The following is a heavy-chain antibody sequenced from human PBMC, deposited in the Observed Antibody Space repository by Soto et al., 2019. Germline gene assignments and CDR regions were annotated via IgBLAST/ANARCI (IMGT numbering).Heavy chain of an antibody. J-gene: IGHJ6*02. V-gene: IGHV3-30*04. CDR3: ARAYYDSSGYYYYYYGMDV. CDR1: GFTFSSYA. CDR2: ISYDGSNK. D-gene: IGHD3-22*01. Sequence: GGSLRLSCAASGFTFSSYAMHWVRQAPGKGLEWVAVISYDGSNKYYADSVKGRFTISRDNSKNTLYLQMTSLRAEDTAVYYCARAYYDSSGYYYYYYGMDVWGQGTTVTVSS.